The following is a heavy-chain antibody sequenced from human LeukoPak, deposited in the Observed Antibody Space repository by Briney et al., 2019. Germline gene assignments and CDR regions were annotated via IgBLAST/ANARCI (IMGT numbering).Heavy chain of an antibody. D-gene: IGHD3-3*01. CDR2: IYYSGST. V-gene: IGHV4-39*02. CDR3: ARESGYSSTGFDY. Sequence: SETLSLTCTVSGGSISSSSYYWGWIRQPPGKGLEWIGSIYYSGSTYYNPSLKSRVTISVDTSKNQFSLKLSSVTAADTAVYYCARESGYSSTGFDYWGQGTLVTVPS. CDR1: GGSISSSSYY. J-gene: IGHJ4*02.